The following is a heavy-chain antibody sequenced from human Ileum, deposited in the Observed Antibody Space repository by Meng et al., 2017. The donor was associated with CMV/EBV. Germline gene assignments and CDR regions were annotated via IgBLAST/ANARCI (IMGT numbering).Heavy chain of an antibody. CDR2: VTPGGGST. D-gene: IGHD1-7*01. V-gene: IGHV3-23*01. J-gene: IGHJ6*02. Sequence: GGSLRLSCPTSGFSFSTFAMAWVRQAPGKGLGWVSTVTPGGGSTYYADSVKGRFTISRDNSKNTLYLQMNNLRVEDTAIYYCATNLATHFYYYGMDVWGQGTTVTVSS. CDR3: ATNLATHFYYYGMDV. CDR1: GFSFSTFA.